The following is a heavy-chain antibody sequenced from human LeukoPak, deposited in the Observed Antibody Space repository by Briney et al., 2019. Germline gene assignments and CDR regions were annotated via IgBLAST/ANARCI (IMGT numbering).Heavy chain of an antibody. D-gene: IGHD3-22*01. J-gene: IGHJ4*02. CDR3: ARDPGSSSGYYPFDY. V-gene: IGHV3-21*01. CDR1: GFTFSSYW. Sequence: GGSLRLSCAASGFTFSSYWMSWVRQAPGKGLEWVSSISSSSSYIYYADSVKGRFTISRDNAKNSLYLQMNSLRAEDTAVYYCARDPGSSSGYYPFDYWGQGTLVTVSS. CDR2: ISSSSSYI.